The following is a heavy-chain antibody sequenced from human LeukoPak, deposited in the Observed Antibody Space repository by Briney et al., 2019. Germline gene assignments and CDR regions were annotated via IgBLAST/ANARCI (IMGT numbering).Heavy chain of an antibody. CDR2: ISYDGSNK. CDR3: AKEAWAYYDTPLEY. V-gene: IGHV3-30*18. CDR1: GFTFSSYG. Sequence: GGSLRLSCAASGFTFSSYGMHWVRQAPGKGLEWVAVISYDGSNKYYADSVKGRFTISRDNSKNTLYLQMNSLRAEDTAVYYCAKEAWAYYDTPLEYWGQGTLVTVSS. D-gene: IGHD3-22*01. J-gene: IGHJ4*02.